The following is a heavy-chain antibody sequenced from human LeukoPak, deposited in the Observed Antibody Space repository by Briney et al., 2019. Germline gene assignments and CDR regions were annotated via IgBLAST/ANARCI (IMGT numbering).Heavy chain of an antibody. CDR3: AGSYVSCDY. J-gene: IGHJ4*02. V-gene: IGHV1-46*01. Sequence: GASVKLSCKASGYTFTSYYMHWVRQAPGQGLEWMGIINPSGSSTSYAQQFQGRVIMTRDTTTRTVYMVLSSPRSEATAVYYCAGSYVSCDYWGQGTMVTVS. CDR2: INPSGSST. CDR1: GYTFTSYY. D-gene: IGHD3-16*01.